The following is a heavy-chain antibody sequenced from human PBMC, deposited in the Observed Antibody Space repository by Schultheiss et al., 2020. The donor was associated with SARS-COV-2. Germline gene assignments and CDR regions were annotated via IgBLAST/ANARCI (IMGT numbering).Heavy chain of an antibody. Sequence: GESLKISCAASGFTFTSYAMHWVRQAPGKGLEYVSAISSNGGSTYYADSVKGRFTISRDNSKNILYLQMNSLRAEDTAVYYCARDLLYSSGWPVPPGSDPWGQGTLVTVSS. V-gene: IGHV3-64*04. D-gene: IGHD6-19*01. CDR3: ARDLLYSSGWPVPPGSDP. J-gene: IGHJ5*02. CDR1: GFTFTSYA. CDR2: ISSNGGST.